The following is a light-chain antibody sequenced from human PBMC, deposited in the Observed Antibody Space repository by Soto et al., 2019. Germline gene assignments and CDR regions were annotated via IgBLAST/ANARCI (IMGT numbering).Light chain of an antibody. Sequence: EIVMTQSPATLSVSPGERATLSCTASHYVYSNVAWFQQRPGQAPRLLIYRASTRATGTPARFSGSGSGTEFTLTITSLQSEDFALSYCQQYHNLWTFGQGTKVDIK. CDR1: HYVYSN. V-gene: IGKV3-15*01. CDR2: RAS. J-gene: IGKJ1*01. CDR3: QQYHNLWT.